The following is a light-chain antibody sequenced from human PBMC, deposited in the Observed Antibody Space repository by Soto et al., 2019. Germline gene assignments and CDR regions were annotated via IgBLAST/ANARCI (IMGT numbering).Light chain of an antibody. V-gene: IGKV1-5*01. CDR1: QSISTW. Sequence: DIQMPQSPSTLSASVRDRVNITCRASQSISTWLAWYQQKPGKAPKLLIYDASSLQSEVPSRFSGSGSETEFTLTISGLPPDDFATNYCHQYNRYSRTFGQGTKVDIK. J-gene: IGKJ1*01. CDR3: HQYNRYSRT. CDR2: DAS.